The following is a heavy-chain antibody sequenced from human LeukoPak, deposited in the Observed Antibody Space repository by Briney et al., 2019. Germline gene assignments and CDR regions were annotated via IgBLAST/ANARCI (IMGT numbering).Heavy chain of an antibody. CDR1: GFTFDDYA. CDR3: AKDFGAGGYSYYNAFDV. CDR2: ISWDSVSI. D-gene: IGHD3-10*01. Sequence: PGGSLRLSCAASGFTFDDYAMHWVRQAPGKGLEWVAGISWDSVSIVYADSVKGRFTISRDNAKNSLYLQMSSLRPEDTALYYCAKDFGAGGYSYYNAFDVWGQGTMVTVSS. V-gene: IGHV3-9*01. J-gene: IGHJ3*01.